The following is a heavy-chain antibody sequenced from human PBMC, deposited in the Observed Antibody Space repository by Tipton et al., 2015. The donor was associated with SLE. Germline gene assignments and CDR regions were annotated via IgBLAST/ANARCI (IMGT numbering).Heavy chain of an antibody. J-gene: IGHJ4*02. CDR3: ARGSYYFDY. V-gene: IGHV4-59*01. Sequence: TLSLTCTVSGGSISWYYWSWIRQPPGKGLEWIGYIFYSGDTNYSPSLKSRVTMSIDTPRNQFSLKLSTVTAADTAVYYCARGSYYFDYWGQGTLVTVSS. CDR1: GGSISWYY. CDR2: IFYSGDT.